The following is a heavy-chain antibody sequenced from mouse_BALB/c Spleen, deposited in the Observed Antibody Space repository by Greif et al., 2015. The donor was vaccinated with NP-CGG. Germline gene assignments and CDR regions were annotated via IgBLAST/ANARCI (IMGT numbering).Heavy chain of an antibody. D-gene: IGHD1-1*02. J-gene: IGHJ4*01. CDR1: GYTFTSYY. Sequence: QVQLQQSGAELVKPGASVKLSCKASGYTFTSYYMYWVKQRPGQGLEWIGGINPSNGGTNFNEKFKSKATLTVDKSSSTAYMQLSSLTSEDSAVYYCTRYGGLDHFYAMDYWGQGTSVTASS. CDR3: TRYGGLDHFYAMDY. CDR2: INPSNGGT. V-gene: IGHV1S81*02.